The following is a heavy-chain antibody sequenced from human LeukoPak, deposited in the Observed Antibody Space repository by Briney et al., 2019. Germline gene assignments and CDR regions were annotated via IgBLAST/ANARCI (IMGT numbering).Heavy chain of an antibody. CDR3: AKDLPYCSGGSCSGGMDV. CDR2: ISGSGGST. J-gene: IGHJ6*02. V-gene: IGHV3-23*01. D-gene: IGHD2-15*01. CDR1: GFTFSSCA. Sequence: GGSLRLSCAASGFTFSSCAMSWVRQAPGKGLEWVSAISGSGGSTYYADSVKGRFTISRDNSKNTLYLQMNSLRAEDTAVYYCAKDLPYCSGGSCSGGMDVWGQGTTVTVSS.